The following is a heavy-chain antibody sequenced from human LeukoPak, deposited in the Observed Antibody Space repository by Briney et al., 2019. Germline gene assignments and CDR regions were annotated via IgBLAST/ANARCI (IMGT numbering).Heavy chain of an antibody. Sequence: ASVKVSCKASGYTFTSYYMHWVRQAPGQGLEWMGVINPATTTTTYAQKFQGRVTLTRDMSTSTVYMEMSSLRSEDTAVYYCARYFHDSTGRYDYWGQGTLVTVSS. J-gene: IGHJ4*02. CDR1: GYTFTSYY. V-gene: IGHV1-46*01. CDR2: INPATTTT. D-gene: IGHD2-8*02. CDR3: ARYFHDSTGRYDY.